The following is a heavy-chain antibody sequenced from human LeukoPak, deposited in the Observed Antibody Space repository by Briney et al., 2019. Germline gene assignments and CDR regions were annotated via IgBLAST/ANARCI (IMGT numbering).Heavy chain of an antibody. CDR3: ARARRRSGYFD. CDR1: GGSFSGCY. Sequence: SETLSLTCAVYGGSFSGCYWSWIRQPPGKGLEWIGEINHSGSTNYNPSLKSRVTISVDTSKNQFSLKLSSVTAADTAVYYCARARRRSGYFDWGQGTLVTVSS. D-gene: IGHD3-22*01. J-gene: IGHJ4*02. V-gene: IGHV4-34*01. CDR2: INHSGST.